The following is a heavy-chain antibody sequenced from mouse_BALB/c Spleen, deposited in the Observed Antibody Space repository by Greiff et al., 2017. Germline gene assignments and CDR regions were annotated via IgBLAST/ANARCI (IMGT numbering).Heavy chain of an antibody. Sequence: EVKLVESGPELVKPGASVKVSCKASGYSFTDYNMYWVKQSHGKSLEWIGYIDPYNGGTSYNQKFKGKATLTVDKSSSTAFMHLNSLTSEDSAVYYCARSGDSYYGSRAMDYWGQGTSVTVSS. J-gene: IGHJ4*01. CDR3: ARSGDSYYGSRAMDY. V-gene: IGHV1S135*01. CDR2: IDPYNGGT. CDR1: GYSFTDYN. D-gene: IGHD1-1*01.